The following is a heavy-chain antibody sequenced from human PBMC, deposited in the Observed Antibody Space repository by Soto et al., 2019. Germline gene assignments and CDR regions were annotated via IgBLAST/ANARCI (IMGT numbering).Heavy chain of an antibody. CDR1: GFTFSTYA. CDR3: ARDPSTGNADY. J-gene: IGHJ4*02. Sequence: EVHLLESGGDLVQPGGSLRLSCAASGFTFSTYALNWVRQSPGKGLEWVSTISSDGDSTYYVDSVKGRFTVSRDNSKNTRYLQMNSLRAEDTALYFCARDPSTGNADYWGQGTLVTVSS. V-gene: IGHV3-23*01. CDR2: ISSDGDST. D-gene: IGHD3-9*01.